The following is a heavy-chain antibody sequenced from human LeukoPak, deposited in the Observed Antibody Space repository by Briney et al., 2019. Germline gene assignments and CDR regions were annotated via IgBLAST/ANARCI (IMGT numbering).Heavy chain of an antibody. D-gene: IGHD6-13*01. CDR3: ARVVGYSSSWYGAFDI. CDR1: GFTFSSYA. CDR2: ISYDGSNK. J-gene: IGHJ3*02. V-gene: IGHV3-30-3*01. Sequence: GGSLRLSCAASGFTFSSYAMHWVRQAPGKGLEWVAVISYDGSNKYYADSVKGRFTISRDNSKNTLYLQMNSLRAEDTAVYYCARVVGYSSSWYGAFDIWGQGTMVTVSS.